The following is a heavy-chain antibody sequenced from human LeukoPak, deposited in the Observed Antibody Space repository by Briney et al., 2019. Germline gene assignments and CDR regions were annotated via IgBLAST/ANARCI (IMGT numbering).Heavy chain of an antibody. CDR1: GFTFSSYA. V-gene: IGHV3-23*01. CDR2: ISGSGGST. CDR3: ARGVRDIVVVPALLYFDY. Sequence: GGSLRLSCAASGFTFSSYAMSWVRQAPGKGLEWVSAISGSGGSTYYADSVKGRFTISRDNSKNTLYLQMNSLRAEDTAVYYCARGVRDIVVVPALLYFDYWGQGTLVTVSS. J-gene: IGHJ4*02. D-gene: IGHD2-2*01.